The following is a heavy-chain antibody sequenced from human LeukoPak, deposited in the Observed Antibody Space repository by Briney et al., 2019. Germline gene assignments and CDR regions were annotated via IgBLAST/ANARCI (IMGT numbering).Heavy chain of an antibody. J-gene: IGHJ4*02. D-gene: IGHD5-18*01. CDR2: IYSGGVT. V-gene: IGHV3-53*01. Sequence: PGGSLRLSCAASGFTFSSYSMNWVRQAPGKGLEWVSVIYSGGVTYYADSVKGRFTISRDDSKNTLYLQMNSLRAEDTAVYYCARGSYGFSYFDYWGQGTLVTVSS. CDR1: GFTFSSYS. CDR3: ARGSYGFSYFDY.